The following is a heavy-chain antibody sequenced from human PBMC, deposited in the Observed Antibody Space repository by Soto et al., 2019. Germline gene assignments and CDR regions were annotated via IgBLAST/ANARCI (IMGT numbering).Heavy chain of an antibody. J-gene: IGHJ5*02. Sequence: ASVKVSCKASGYTFTSYDINWVRQATGQGVEWMGWMNPNSGNTGYAQKFQGRDTMTRNTSISTAYMELSSLRSEDTAVYYCARVITNYDFWSGYPSGWFDPWGQGTLVTVS. CDR1: GYTFTSYD. V-gene: IGHV1-8*01. CDR2: MNPNSGNT. D-gene: IGHD3-3*01. CDR3: ARVITNYDFWSGYPSGWFDP.